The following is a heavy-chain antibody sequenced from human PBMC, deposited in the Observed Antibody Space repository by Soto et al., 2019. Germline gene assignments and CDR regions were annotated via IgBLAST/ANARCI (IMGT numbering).Heavy chain of an antibody. CDR3: ARSLVGGSYYGLDV. CDR2: IDHSGST. D-gene: IGHD5-12*01. CDR1: GVSISNSNW. Sequence: QVQLQESGPGLVKPSGTLSLTCAVSGVSISNSNWWSWVRQPPGKGLEWIGEIDHSGSTNFNPSLKGRVTISVDKSKNQFSLKLSSVTAADTAVYYCARSLVGGSYYGLDVWGQGTTVTVSS. J-gene: IGHJ6*02. V-gene: IGHV4-4*02.